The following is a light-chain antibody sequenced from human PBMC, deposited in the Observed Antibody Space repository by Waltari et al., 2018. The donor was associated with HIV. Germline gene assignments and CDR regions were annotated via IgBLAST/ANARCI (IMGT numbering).Light chain of an antibody. CDR2: GDS. J-gene: IGLJ3*02. CDR1: NSNIGAPSD. CDR3: QSYDIRLSGLWV. V-gene: IGLV1-40*01. Sequence: SVLTQPTSVSGAPGQGVTITCTGNNSNIGAPSDVHWYRHSPGTAPKLVIYGDSIRPSWVPDRFSGSRSGASVSLDITGLRAEDEGDYYCQSYDIRLSGLWVFGGGTKLTVL.